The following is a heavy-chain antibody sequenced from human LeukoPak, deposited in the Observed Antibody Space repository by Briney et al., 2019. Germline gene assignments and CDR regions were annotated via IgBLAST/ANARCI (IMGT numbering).Heavy chain of an antibody. CDR2: ITPIFGTP. D-gene: IGHD4-23*01. CDR3: ARGWLAETTVVTPYNY. Sequence: SVKVSCKASGGTFSSYAISWVRQTPGQGLEWMGGITPIFGTPNYAQKFQGRVTITAVESMSTAYMELSSLRSEDTAIYYCARGWLAETTVVTPYNYWGQGTLVTVSS. CDR1: GGTFSSYA. V-gene: IGHV1-69*13. J-gene: IGHJ4*02.